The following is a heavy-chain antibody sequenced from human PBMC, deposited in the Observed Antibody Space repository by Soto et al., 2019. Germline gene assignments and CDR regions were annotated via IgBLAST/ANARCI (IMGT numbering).Heavy chain of an antibody. CDR2: INPSGGST. CDR3: ARDRLEMATKSEFDY. D-gene: IGHD3-16*01. Sequence: ASVKVSCKASGYTFTSYYMHWVRQAPGQGLEWMGIINPSGGSTSYADSVKGRFTISRDNAKNSLYLQMNSLRAEDTAVYYCARDRLEMATKSEFDYWGQGTLVTVSS. CDR1: GYTFTSYY. J-gene: IGHJ4*02. V-gene: IGHV1-46*04.